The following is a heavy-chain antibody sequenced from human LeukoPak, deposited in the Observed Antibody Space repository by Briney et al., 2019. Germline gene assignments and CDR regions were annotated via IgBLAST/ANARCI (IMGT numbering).Heavy chain of an antibody. CDR3: ARDEVQQPANRDYYYYGMDV. Sequence: GGSLRLSCAASGFTVSSNYMSWVRQAPGKGLEWVSVIYSGGSTYYADSVKGRFTISRDNSKNTLYLQMNSLRAEDTAVYYCARDEVQQPANRDYYYYGMDVWGQGTTVTVSS. D-gene: IGHD6-13*01. V-gene: IGHV3-53*01. CDR1: GFTVSSNY. J-gene: IGHJ6*02. CDR2: IYSGGST.